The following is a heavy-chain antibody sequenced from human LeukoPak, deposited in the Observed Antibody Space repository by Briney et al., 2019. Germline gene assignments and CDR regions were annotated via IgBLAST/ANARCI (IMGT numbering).Heavy chain of an antibody. Sequence: GGSLRLSCAASGFTFSSYGMHWVRQAPGKGLEWVTFIRYDGSNKYYADSVKGRFTISRDNSKNTLNLHMNSLRAEDTAVYYCARAIYCSSTSCYLFFDYWGQGTLVTVSS. CDR1: GFTFSSYG. CDR2: IRYDGSNK. V-gene: IGHV3-30*02. CDR3: ARAIYCSSTSCYLFFDY. D-gene: IGHD2-2*01. J-gene: IGHJ4*02.